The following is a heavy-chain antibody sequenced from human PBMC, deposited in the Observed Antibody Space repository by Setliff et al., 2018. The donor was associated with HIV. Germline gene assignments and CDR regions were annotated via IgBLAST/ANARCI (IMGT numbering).Heavy chain of an antibody. D-gene: IGHD6-19*01. CDR2: IDHTGSA. J-gene: IGHJ4*02. CDR3: ARGPRVFAAVVETPFAF. CDR1: GGSFSAYY. V-gene: IGHV4-34*01. Sequence: SETLSLTCAVSGGSFSAYYWSWIRQSPHKGLEWIGEIDHTGSAYYNPSLISRVTISVDTSKNRFSLKLSSVTAADTALYYCARGPRVFAAVVETPFAFWGQGARVTV.